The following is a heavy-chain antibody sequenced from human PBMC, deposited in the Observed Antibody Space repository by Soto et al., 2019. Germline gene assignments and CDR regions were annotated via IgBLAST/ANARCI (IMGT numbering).Heavy chain of an antibody. CDR2: ISGSGSST. CDR1: GFTFSSYA. V-gene: IGHV3-23*01. Sequence: GGSLRLSCAASGFTFSSYAMSWVRQAPGKWLEWVSAISGSGSSTYYADSVKGRFTISRDNSKNTRYLQMNSLRAEDTAVYYCAKSSWIQLWFFDYWGPGTLVTVSS. D-gene: IGHD5-18*01. J-gene: IGHJ4*02. CDR3: AKSSWIQLWFFDY.